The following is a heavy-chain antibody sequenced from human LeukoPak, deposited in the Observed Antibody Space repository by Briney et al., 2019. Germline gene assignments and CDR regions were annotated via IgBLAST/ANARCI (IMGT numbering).Heavy chain of an antibody. CDR2: IYYSGST. CDR1: GGSISSSSYY. V-gene: IGHV4-39*01. D-gene: IGHD4-23*01. Sequence: SETLSLTCTVSGGSISSSSYYWGWIRQPPGKGLEWIGSIYYSGSTYYNPSLKSRVTISVDTSKNQFSLKLSSVTAADTAVYYCARDYGGNPDYWGQGTLVTVSS. CDR3: ARDYGGNPDY. J-gene: IGHJ4*02.